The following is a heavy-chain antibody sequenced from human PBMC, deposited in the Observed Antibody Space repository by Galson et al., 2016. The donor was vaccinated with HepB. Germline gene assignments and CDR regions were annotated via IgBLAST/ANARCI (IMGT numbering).Heavy chain of an antibody. CDR3: ARENYGIFDY. J-gene: IGHJ4*02. D-gene: IGHD3-10*01. V-gene: IGHV3-11*06. Sequence: SLRLSCAASGFSFGVYYMSWIRQAPGKGLEWVSSISLSTTYTHYADSLKGRFTISRDDARNSLYLQLNGLRAEDTAVYYCARENYGIFDYWGQGALVTVSS. CDR1: GFSFGVYY. CDR2: ISLSTTYT.